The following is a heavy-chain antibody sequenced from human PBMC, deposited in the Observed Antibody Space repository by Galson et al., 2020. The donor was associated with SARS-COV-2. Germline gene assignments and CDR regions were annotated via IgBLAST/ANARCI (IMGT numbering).Heavy chain of an antibody. J-gene: IGHJ4*02. CDR3: ARGHVEISMIVVVFTAAAYYFDY. V-gene: IGHV4-34*01. Sequence: SETLSLTCAVYGGSFSSYHWSWIRQPPGKGLEWLGEINHSGHINYNPSLKSRVTISIDTSKNQFSMKLTSVTAADTAVYYCARGHVEISMIVVVFTAAAYYFDYWGQGTLVTVFS. CDR1: GGSFSSYH. CDR2: INHSGHI. D-gene: IGHD3-22*01.